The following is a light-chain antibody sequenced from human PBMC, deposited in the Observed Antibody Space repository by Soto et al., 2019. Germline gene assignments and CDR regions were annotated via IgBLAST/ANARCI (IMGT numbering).Light chain of an antibody. CDR2: YDS. Sequence: SYVLTQPPSVSVAPGKTARITCGGNNIGNKGVHWYQQKAGQAPVLVIYYDSDRPSGIPERFSGSNSGNTATLTISRVEAGDEADYYCQVWDSSSDHALFGGGTQLTVL. CDR1: NIGNKG. J-gene: IGLJ7*01. CDR3: QVWDSSSDHAL. V-gene: IGLV3-21*04.